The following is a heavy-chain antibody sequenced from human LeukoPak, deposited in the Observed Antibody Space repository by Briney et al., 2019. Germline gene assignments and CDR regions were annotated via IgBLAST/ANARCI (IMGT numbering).Heavy chain of an antibody. V-gene: IGHV4-59*01. CDR3: ARGGQTLRY. CDR2: VYYSGST. Sequence: PAETLSLTCTVSGASITSYFWSWLRQPPGKGLEWIGHVYYSGSTNYNPSLKSRVTISVDTSKNQFSLKLSWVAAADPAVYYCARGGQTLRYWGEGTLVTVSS. D-gene: IGHD1-26*01. CDR1: GASITSYF. J-gene: IGHJ4*02.